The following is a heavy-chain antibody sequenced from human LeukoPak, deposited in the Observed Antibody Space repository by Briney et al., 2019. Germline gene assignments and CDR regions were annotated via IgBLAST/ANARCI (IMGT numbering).Heavy chain of an antibody. V-gene: IGHV3-30*18. D-gene: IGHD3-22*01. J-gene: IGHJ4*02. CDR2: ISYDGSNK. CDR3: AKGVRKDYYDSSGY. CDR1: GFTFSSYG. Sequence: RGSLRLSCAASGFTFSSYGMHWVRQAPGKGLEWVAVISYDGSNKYYADSVKGRFTISRDNSKNTLYLQMNSLRAEDTAVYYCAKGVRKDYYDSSGYWGQGTLVTVSS.